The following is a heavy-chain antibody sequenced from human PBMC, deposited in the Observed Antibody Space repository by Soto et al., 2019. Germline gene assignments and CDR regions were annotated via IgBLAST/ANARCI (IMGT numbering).Heavy chain of an antibody. CDR3: ARRYGSAFDI. Sequence: ASETLSLTCTVSGASGISGSNYWSWIRQPPGEGLEWIGYIYYTGSTKYNPSLKSRVTISADTSKNQFSLKLSSVTAADTAVYYCARRYGSAFDIWGQGTMVTVS. CDR2: IYYTGST. CDR1: GASGISGSNY. D-gene: IGHD3-10*01. J-gene: IGHJ3*02. V-gene: IGHV4-61*01.